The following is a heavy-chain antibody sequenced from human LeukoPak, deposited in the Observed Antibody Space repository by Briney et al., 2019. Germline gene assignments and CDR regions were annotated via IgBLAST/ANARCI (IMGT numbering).Heavy chain of an antibody. Sequence: GGSLRLSCAASGFTFSSYAMSWVRQAPGKGLEWVSAISGSGGRTYYADSEKGRFTISSDNSKNTLYLQMNSLRAEDTAVYYCAKADRPLDIVVVIANWGQGTLVTVSS. V-gene: IGHV3-23*01. CDR2: ISGSGGRT. J-gene: IGHJ4*02. D-gene: IGHD2-21*01. CDR1: GFTFSSYA. CDR3: AKADRPLDIVVVIAN.